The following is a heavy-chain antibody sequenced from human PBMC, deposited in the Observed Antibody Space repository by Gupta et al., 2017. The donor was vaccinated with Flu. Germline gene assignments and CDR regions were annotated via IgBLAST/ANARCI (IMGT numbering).Heavy chain of an antibody. D-gene: IGHD6-13*01. Sequence: QVQLQQWGAGLLKPSETLSLTCAVYGGSFSGYYWSWIRQPPGKGLEWIGEINHSGSTNYNPSLKSRVTISVDTSKNQFSLKLSSVTAADTAVYYCASEGTKIAAAGSGGFDYWGQGTLVTVSS. CDR1: GGSFSGYY. J-gene: IGHJ4*02. CDR2: INHSGST. CDR3: ASEGTKIAAAGSGGFDY. V-gene: IGHV4-34*01.